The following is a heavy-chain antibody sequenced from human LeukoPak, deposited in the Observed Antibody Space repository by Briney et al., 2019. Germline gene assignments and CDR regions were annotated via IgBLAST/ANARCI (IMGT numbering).Heavy chain of an antibody. J-gene: IGHJ5*02. V-gene: IGHV3-30*04. Sequence: GGSLRLSCAASGFTFSSYAMHWVRQAPGKGLEWVAVISYDGSNKYYADSVKGRFTISRDNSKNTLYLQMNSLRAEDTAVYYCARDQIGYSYGYNWFDPWGQGTLVTVS. D-gene: IGHD5-18*01. CDR2: ISYDGSNK. CDR3: ARDQIGYSYGYNWFDP. CDR1: GFTFSSYA.